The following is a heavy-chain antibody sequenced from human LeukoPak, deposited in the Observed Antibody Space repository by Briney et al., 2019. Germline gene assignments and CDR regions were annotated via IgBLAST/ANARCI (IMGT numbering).Heavy chain of an antibody. CDR3: ARPVDTAMVAFDY. CDR1: GYSFTSCW. CDR2: IYPGDSDT. V-gene: IGHV5-51*01. J-gene: IGHJ4*02. D-gene: IGHD5-18*01. Sequence: GESLKISCKGSGYSFTSCWIGWVRQMPGKGLEWMGIIYPGDSDTRYSPSFQGQVTISADKSISTAYLQWSSLKASDTAMYYCARPVDTAMVAFDYRGQGTLVTVSS.